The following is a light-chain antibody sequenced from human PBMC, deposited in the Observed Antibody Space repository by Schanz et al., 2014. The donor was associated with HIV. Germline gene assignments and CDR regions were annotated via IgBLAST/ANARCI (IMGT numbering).Light chain of an antibody. CDR2: SAS. CDR1: QTIISS. J-gene: IGKJ3*01. Sequence: EIVLTQSPGTLSLSPGERATLSCRASQTIISSFLAWYQQKPGQAPPLLIYSASTMATGIPARFSGSASGTEFTLTISSLKSEDSAVYYCQQYSNWPPEFTFGPGTKVDIK. V-gene: IGKV3-15*01. CDR3: QQYSNWPPEFT.